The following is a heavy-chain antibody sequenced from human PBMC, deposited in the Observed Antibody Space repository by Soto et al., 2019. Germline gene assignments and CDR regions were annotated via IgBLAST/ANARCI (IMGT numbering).Heavy chain of an antibody. Sequence: SETLSLTCTVSGGSISSYYWSWIRQPPGKGLEWIGYIYYSGSTNYNPSLKSRVTISVDTSKNQFSLKLSSVTAADTAVYYCARDSSSSHRGYYYYYMDVWGKGTTLTVSS. CDR3: ARDSSSSHRGYYYYYMDV. J-gene: IGHJ6*03. CDR1: GGSISSYY. CDR2: IYYSGST. D-gene: IGHD6-6*01. V-gene: IGHV4-59*01.